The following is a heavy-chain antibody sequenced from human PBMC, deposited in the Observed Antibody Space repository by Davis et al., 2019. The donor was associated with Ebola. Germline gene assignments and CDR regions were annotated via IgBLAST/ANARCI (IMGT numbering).Heavy chain of an antibody. CDR1: GGSVSSGSYY. CDR2: IYYSGST. J-gene: IGHJ5*02. Sequence: SETLSLTCTVSGGSVSSGSYYWSWIRQPPGKGLEWIGYIYYSGSTNYNPSLKSRVTISVDTSKNQFSLKLSSVTAADTAVYYCARDRPTFSSSWYGDNWFDPWGQGTLVTVSS. V-gene: IGHV4-61*01. D-gene: IGHD6-13*01. CDR3: ARDRPTFSSSWYGDNWFDP.